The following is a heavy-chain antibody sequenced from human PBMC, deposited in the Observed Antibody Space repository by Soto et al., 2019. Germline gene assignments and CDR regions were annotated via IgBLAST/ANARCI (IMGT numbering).Heavy chain of an antibody. V-gene: IGHV4-59*01. J-gene: IGHJ4*02. CDR1: GGSISSYY. Sequence: PSETLSLTCTVSGGSISSYYWSWIRQPPGKGLEWIGYIYYSGSTNYNPSLKSRATIPVDTSKNQFSLKLSSVTAADTAVYYCARGGRFGELTFHLDYWGQGNLVAV. CDR3: ARGGRFGELTFHLDY. D-gene: IGHD3-10*01. CDR2: IYYSGST.